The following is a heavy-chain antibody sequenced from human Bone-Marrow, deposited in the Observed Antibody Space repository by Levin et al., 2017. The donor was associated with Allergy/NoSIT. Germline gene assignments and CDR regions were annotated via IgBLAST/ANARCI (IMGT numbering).Heavy chain of an antibody. D-gene: IGHD3-16*02. CDR3: ARVEPRYDYIWGSYPLRWFDP. CDR2: ISAYNGNT. CDR1: GYTFTSYG. J-gene: IGHJ5*02. V-gene: IGHV1-18*01. Sequence: EASVKVSCKASGYTFTSYGISWVRQAPGQGLEWMGWISAYNGNTNYAQKLQGRVTMTTDTSTSTAYMELRSLRSDDTAVYYCARVEPRYDYIWGSYPLRWFDPWGQGTLVTVSS.